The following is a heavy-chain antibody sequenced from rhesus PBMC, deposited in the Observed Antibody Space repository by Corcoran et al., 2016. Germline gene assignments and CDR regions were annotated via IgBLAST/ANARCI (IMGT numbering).Heavy chain of an antibody. CDR3: GGGRVVNDRGLDS. Sequence: QVQLQESGPGLVKSSETLSLTCASSGPFFNSNSWTWISQPPGKGLEWFGRIFGAGGSTSYNPSLTRRVTISRDTSKNQFSLKLNSVTAADTAVYYCGGGRVVNDRGLDSWGQGVLVTVSS. V-gene: IGHV4-147*01. J-gene: IGHJ4*01. CDR2: IFGAGGST. CDR1: GPFFNSNS. D-gene: IGHD3-28*01.